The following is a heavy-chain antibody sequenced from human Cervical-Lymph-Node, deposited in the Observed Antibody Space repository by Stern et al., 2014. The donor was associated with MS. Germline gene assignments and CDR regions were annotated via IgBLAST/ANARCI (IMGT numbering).Heavy chain of an antibody. J-gene: IGHJ4*02. D-gene: IGHD3-22*01. Sequence: QVQLQESGPGLVRPSRTLSLTCTVSGDSISSDDHYWSWVRQPPGKGLEWLGYISYSGSSYFNPSLKRRATMSVDTSKNQFSLKLKSVTAADTAVYYCARTDILLLDYWGQGALVTVSS. V-gene: IGHV4-30-4*01. CDR1: GDSISSDDHY. CDR3: ARTDILLLDY. CDR2: ISYSGSS.